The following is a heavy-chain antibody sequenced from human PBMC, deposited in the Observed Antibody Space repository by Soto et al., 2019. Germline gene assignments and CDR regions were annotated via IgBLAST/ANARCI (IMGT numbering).Heavy chain of an antibody. V-gene: IGHV5-10-1*01. J-gene: IGHJ4*02. CDR2: IDPSDSQT. Sequence: PGGSLKICCKVSGYSFAGYWITWVRQKPGKGLEWMGRIDPSDSQTYYSPSFRGHVTISVTKSITTVFLQWSSLRASDTAMYYCARQIYDSDTGPNFQYYFDSWGQGTPVTVSS. D-gene: IGHD3-22*01. CDR1: GYSFAGYW. CDR3: ARQIYDSDTGPNFQYYFDS.